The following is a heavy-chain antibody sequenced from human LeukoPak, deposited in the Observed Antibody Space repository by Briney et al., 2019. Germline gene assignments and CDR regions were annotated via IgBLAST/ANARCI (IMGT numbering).Heavy chain of an antibody. D-gene: IGHD5-24*01. CDR1: GFTFSAYW. J-gene: IGHJ4*02. CDR2: IKEDGTEK. CDR3: ARGRWRDY. V-gene: IGHV3-7*01. Sequence: QAGGSLRLSCAASGFTFSAYWMTWVRQAPGKGLEWVANIKEDGTEKNYVDSVKGRFTISRDNVKKSLYLEMNSLRVEDTAVYYCARGRWRDYWGQGTQVTVSS.